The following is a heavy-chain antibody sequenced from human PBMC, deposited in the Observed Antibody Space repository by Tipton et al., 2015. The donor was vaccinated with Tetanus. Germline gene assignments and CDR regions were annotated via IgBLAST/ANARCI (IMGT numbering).Heavy chain of an antibody. CDR3: ASGSTLDY. Sequence: SLRLSCSVSGFLFSSYTMNWVRQAPGRGLEWVSTISGSGDYTYYADSVKGQFTISRDNSKNTLSLQMNSLRADDTAVYYCASGSTLDYWGQGALVSVSS. CDR1: GFLFSSYT. V-gene: IGHV3-23*01. J-gene: IGHJ4*02. D-gene: IGHD6-25*01. CDR2: ISGSGDYT.